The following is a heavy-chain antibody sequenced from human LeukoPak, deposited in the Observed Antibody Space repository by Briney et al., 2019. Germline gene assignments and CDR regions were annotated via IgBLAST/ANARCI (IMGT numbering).Heavy chain of an antibody. D-gene: IGHD3-10*01. V-gene: IGHV3-30*02. CDR2: IRYDGSNK. Sequence: GGSLRLSXAASGSTFSNYAMHWVRQAPGKGVEWVAFIRYDGSNKYYADSVKGRFTISRDNSKNTLYLQMNSLRAEDAAVYYCAKDTRGDYGWDFDYWGQGTLVTVSS. CDR1: GSTFSNYA. CDR3: AKDTRGDYGWDFDY. J-gene: IGHJ4*02.